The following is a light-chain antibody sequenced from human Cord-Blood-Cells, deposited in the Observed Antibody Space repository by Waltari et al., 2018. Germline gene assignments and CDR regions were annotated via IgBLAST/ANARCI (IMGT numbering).Light chain of an antibody. CDR3: QQYYSTPLT. CDR1: QSVLYSSNNKNY. V-gene: IGKV4-1*01. Sequence: DIVMTQSPDSLAVPRAGRATINCKSSQSVLYSSNNKNYLAWYQQKPGQPPKLLIYWASTRESGVPDRFSGSGSGTDFTLTISSLQAEDVAVYYCQQYYSTPLTFGPGTKVDIK. J-gene: IGKJ3*01. CDR2: WAS.